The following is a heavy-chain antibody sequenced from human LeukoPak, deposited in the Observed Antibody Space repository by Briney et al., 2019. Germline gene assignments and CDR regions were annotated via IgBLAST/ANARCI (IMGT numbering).Heavy chain of an antibody. J-gene: IGHJ4*02. D-gene: IGHD3-10*01. Sequence: PSETLSLTCAVYGGSFSGYYWSWIRQPPGKGLEWIGEINHSGSTNYNPSLKSRVTISVDTSKNQFSLKLSSVTAADTAVYYCARDPSGSYWLDYWGQRTLVTVSS. CDR1: GGSFSGYY. CDR3: ARDPSGSYWLDY. V-gene: IGHV4-34*01. CDR2: INHSGST.